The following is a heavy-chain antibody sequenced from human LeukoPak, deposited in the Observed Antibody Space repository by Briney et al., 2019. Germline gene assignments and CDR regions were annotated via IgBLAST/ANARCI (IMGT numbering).Heavy chain of an antibody. CDR1: GFTFSSYA. J-gene: IGHJ4*02. CDR2: ISGSGGST. D-gene: IGHD3-22*01. Sequence: GGSLRLSCAASGFTFSSYAMSWVRQAPGKGLEWVSAISGSGGSTYYADSVKGRFTISRDNSKNTLYLQMNSLRAEDTAVYYCAEERYYYDSSGYLDPWGQGTLVTVSS. CDR3: AEERYYYDSSGYLDP. V-gene: IGHV3-23*01.